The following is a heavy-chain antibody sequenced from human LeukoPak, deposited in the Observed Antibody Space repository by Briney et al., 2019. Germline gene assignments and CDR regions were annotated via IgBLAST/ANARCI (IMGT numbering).Heavy chain of an antibody. CDR1: GFTFSDYD. Sequence: GGSLRLSCAASGFTFSDYDMHWVRQATGKGLEWVSAIGTAGDTYYTGSVKGRFTISRDNAKNSLYLQMDSLRAGDTAVYYCARVAKERVGGVYYFDYWGQGTLVTVSS. V-gene: IGHV3-13*01. D-gene: IGHD1-1*01. CDR3: ARVAKERVGGVYYFDY. J-gene: IGHJ4*02. CDR2: IGTAGDT.